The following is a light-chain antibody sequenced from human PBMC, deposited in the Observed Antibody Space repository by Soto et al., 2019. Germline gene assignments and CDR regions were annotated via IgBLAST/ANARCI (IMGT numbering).Light chain of an antibody. Sequence: GDRVTITCRASQSISGYLNWYQQKQGKAPNLLIFDASSLQSGVPSRFTGRGSGAEYTLTISSLQPEDFATYSCHHSYSNFPTTFGQGTRLEIK. J-gene: IGKJ5*01. CDR1: QSISGY. CDR2: DAS. CDR3: HHSYSNFPTT. V-gene: IGKV1-39*01.